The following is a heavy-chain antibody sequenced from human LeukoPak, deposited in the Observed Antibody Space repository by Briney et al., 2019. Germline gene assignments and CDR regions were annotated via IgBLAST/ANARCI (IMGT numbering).Heavy chain of an antibody. V-gene: IGHV3-48*03. CDR2: ISSSGSTI. CDR3: AREGQQLATWYYGMDV. Sequence: GGSLRLSCAPSGFTFSSCEMNWVRQAPGKGLEWVSYISSSGSTIYYADSVKGRFTISRDNAKNSLYLQMNSLRAEDTAVYYCAREGQQLATWYYGMDVWGKGTTVTVSS. CDR1: GFTFSSCE. D-gene: IGHD6-13*01. J-gene: IGHJ6*04.